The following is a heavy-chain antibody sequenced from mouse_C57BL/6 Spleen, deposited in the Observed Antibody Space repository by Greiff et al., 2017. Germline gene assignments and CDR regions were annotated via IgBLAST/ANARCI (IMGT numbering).Heavy chain of an antibody. CDR2: IYPRDGST. CDR1: GYTFTSYD. D-gene: IGHD3-3*01. Sequence: QVQLQQSGPELVKPGASVKLSCKASGYTFTSYDINWVKQRPGQGLEWIGWIYPRDGSTQYNEKFKGKATLTVDTSSSTAYMELHSLTSEDFAVYVCARAGAGTDFDDWGKGTTLTVSS. V-gene: IGHV1-85*01. J-gene: IGHJ2*01. CDR3: ARAGAGTDFDD.